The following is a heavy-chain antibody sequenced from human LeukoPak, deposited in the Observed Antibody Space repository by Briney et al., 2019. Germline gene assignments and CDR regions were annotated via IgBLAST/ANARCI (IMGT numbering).Heavy chain of an antibody. CDR2: INLNSGDT. V-gene: IGHV1-2*02. CDR1: GYYFSGHD. D-gene: IGHD2-2*01. CDR3: ARVPVPAPRRGLYFDY. Sequence: GASVKVSCKASGYYFSGHDIYWVRQAPGQGLEWMGWINLNSGDTYYAQNFQGRFSITSDTSKSPTYMDLASLAPDDTAVYSCARVPVPAPRRGLYFDYWGQGTLITVSS. J-gene: IGHJ4*02.